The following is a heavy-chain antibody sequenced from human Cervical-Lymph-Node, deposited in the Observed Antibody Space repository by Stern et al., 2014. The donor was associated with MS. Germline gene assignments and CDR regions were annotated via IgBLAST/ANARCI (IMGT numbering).Heavy chain of an antibody. CDR3: ARATDILTGHYPYYFDY. V-gene: IGHV4-59*01. J-gene: IGHJ4*02. Sequence: QLQLQESGPGLVKPSETLSLTCSVSGGSIRSYYWSWIRQTPGKGLEWIGYIYYSGSTNYNPSLKSRVTISVDTSKNQFSLKLSPVTAADTAVYYCARATDILTGHYPYYFDYWGQGTLVTVSS. CDR1: GGSIRSYY. CDR2: IYYSGST. D-gene: IGHD3-9*01.